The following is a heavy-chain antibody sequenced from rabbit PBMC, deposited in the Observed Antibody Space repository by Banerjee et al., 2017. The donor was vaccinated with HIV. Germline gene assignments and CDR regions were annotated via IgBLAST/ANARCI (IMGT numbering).Heavy chain of an antibody. CDR3: ARDTGSSFSSYGMDL. V-gene: IGHV1S45*01. D-gene: IGHD8-1*01. CDR1: GIDFSRGYD. Sequence: QQQLEESGGGLVKPGGTLTLTCKASGIDFSRGYDMCWVRQAPGKGLEWIGCIYTGNGKTYYASGAKGRFTISKSSSTTVTLQMTSLTAADTATYFCARDTGSSFSSYGMDLWGPGTLVTVS. J-gene: IGHJ6*01. CDR2: IYTGNGKT.